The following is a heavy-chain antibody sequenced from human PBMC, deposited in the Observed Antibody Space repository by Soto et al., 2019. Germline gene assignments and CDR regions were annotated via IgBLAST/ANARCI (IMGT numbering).Heavy chain of an antibody. V-gene: IGHV5-10-1*01. CDR3: ASNGVYYYYGMDV. J-gene: IGHJ6*02. Sequence: GESLKISCKGSGYSFTSYWISWVRQMPGKGLEWMGRIDPSDSYTNYSPSFQGHVTISADKCISTAYLQWSSLKASDTAMYYCASNGVYYYYGMDVWGQGTTVTVSS. CDR1: GYSFTSYW. CDR2: IDPSDSYT. D-gene: IGHD2-8*01.